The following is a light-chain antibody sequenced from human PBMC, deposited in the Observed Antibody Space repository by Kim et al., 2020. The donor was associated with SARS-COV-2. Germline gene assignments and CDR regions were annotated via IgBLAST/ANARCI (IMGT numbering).Light chain of an antibody. CDR1: QSVSSSY. V-gene: IGKV3-20*01. J-gene: IGKJ5*01. CDR2: GAS. Sequence: PGERAPLSCRASQSVSSSYLAWYQQKPGQAPRLLIYGASSRATGIPDRFSDSGSGTDFTLTISRLEPEDFAVYYCQQYGSSPRITFGQGTRLEIK. CDR3: QQYGSSPRIT.